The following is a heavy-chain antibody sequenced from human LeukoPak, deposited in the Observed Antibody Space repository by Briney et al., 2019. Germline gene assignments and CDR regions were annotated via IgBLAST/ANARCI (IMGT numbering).Heavy chain of an antibody. CDR2: ISYDGNKK. D-gene: IGHD2-2*01. CDR3: AKVGVPATMELGTRGVATTIELDY. CDR1: GLTFRTYA. V-gene: IGHV3-30*04. J-gene: IGHJ4*02. Sequence: GGSLRLSCEASGLTFRTYAMHWVRQAPGKGLEWLTVISYDGNKKQYADSVKGRFTISRDNSKNTLYLQMNSLRAEDTAVYYCAKVGVPATMELGTRGVATTIELDYWGQGTLVPVSS.